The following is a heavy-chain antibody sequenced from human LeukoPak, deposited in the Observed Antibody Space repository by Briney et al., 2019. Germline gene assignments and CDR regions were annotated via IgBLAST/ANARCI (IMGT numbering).Heavy chain of an antibody. V-gene: IGHV1-18*01. D-gene: IGHD2-15*01. CDR2: ISAYNGNT. CDR1: GYTFTSYG. Sequence: ASVKVSYKASGYTFTSYGITWVRQAPGQGLEWMGWISAYNGNTNYAQKFQGRLTMTTDTSTNTAYMELRSLRPNDTAVYYCARDFFHGHCSGLTCFLLDSWGQGSLVTVSS. CDR3: ARDFFHGHCSGLTCFLLDS. J-gene: IGHJ4*02.